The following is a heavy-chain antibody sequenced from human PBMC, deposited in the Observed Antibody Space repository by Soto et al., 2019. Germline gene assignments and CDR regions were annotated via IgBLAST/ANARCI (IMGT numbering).Heavy chain of an antibody. V-gene: IGHV4-31*03. J-gene: IGHJ5*02. CDR3: ASSKYDVVAGSVWFDP. CDR1: GGSINTGGYF. Sequence: PSETLSLTCTVSGGSINTGGYFWTWIRQHPGKGLEWIGYIASSGSTYYNPSLKGRLTIAADTSENQFSLRLTSVTAADTAVYFCASSKYDVVAGSVWFDPWGQGTLVTVSS. CDR2: IASSGST. D-gene: IGHD2-21*01.